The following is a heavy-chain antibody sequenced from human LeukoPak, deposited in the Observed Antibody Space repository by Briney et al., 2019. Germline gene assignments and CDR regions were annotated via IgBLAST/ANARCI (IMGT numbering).Heavy chain of an antibody. D-gene: IGHD4-17*01. CDR1: GGPISSIHY. Sequence: SETLSLTCTVSGGPISSIHYWGWLRQPPGKGLEWIGHMYYSGSTYYNPSLKSRVTISLDTSKHQLSLKLTSVTAADTAVYYCARYGLLNPSEINGFDIWGQGTMVTVSS. CDR3: ARYGLLNPSEINGFDI. V-gene: IGHV4-39*07. J-gene: IGHJ3*02. CDR2: MYYSGST.